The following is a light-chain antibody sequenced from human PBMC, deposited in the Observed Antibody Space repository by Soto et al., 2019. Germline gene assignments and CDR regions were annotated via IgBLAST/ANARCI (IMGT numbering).Light chain of an antibody. J-gene: IGKJ1*01. V-gene: IGKV2-28*01. Sequence: DIVMTQSPLSLPVTPGEPASISCRSSQSLLHTNGYNSLDWYLQKPGQSPQLLISLGSNRASGVPDRFRGSGSGTDFTLRISRVEAEDVGVYYCIQALQTPPTFGQGTKVDIK. CDR1: QSLLHTNGYNS. CDR2: LGS. CDR3: IQALQTPPT.